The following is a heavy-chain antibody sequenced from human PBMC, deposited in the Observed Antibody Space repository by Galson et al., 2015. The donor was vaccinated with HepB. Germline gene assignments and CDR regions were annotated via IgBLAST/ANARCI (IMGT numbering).Heavy chain of an antibody. Sequence: SLRLSCAASGFTFSSYAMHWVRQAPGKGLEWVAVISYDGSNKYYADSVKGRFTISRDNSKNTLYLQMNSLRAEDTAVYYCARDLTLYYYDSSGYPGYFDYWGQGTLVTVSS. CDR2: ISYDGSNK. V-gene: IGHV3-30*04. CDR3: ARDLTLYYYDSSGYPGYFDY. J-gene: IGHJ4*02. D-gene: IGHD3-22*01. CDR1: GFTFSSYA.